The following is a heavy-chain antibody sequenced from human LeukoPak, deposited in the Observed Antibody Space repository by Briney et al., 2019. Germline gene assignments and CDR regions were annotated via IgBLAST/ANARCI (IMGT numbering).Heavy chain of an antibody. CDR3: ARLPTYCSSTSCTYYYYMDV. CDR1: GYTFTSYG. V-gene: IGHV1-18*01. Sequence: ASVKVSCKGSGYTFTSYGISWVRQAPGQGLEWMGWISAYNGNTNYAQKLQGRVTMTTDTSTSTAYMELRSLRSDDTAAYYCARLPTYCSSTSCTYYYYMDVWGKGTTVTVSS. J-gene: IGHJ6*03. CDR2: ISAYNGNT. D-gene: IGHD2-2*01.